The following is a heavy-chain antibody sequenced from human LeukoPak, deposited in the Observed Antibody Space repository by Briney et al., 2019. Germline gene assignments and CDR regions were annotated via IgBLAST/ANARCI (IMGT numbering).Heavy chain of an antibody. CDR1: GGSISSGSYY. CDR3: ARDWVRVGATTGKEHLDAFDI. J-gene: IGHJ3*02. V-gene: IGHV4-61*02. Sequence: SETLSLTCTVSGGSISSGSYYWSWIRQPAGKGLEWIGRIYTSGSTNYNPSLKSRVTISVDTSKNQFSLKLSSVTAADTAVYYCARDWVRVGATTGKEHLDAFDIWGQGTMVTVSS. CDR2: IYTSGST. D-gene: IGHD1-26*01.